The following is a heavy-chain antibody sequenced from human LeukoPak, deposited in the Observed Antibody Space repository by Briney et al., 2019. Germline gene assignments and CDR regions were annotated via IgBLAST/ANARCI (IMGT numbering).Heavy chain of an antibody. CDR1: GGSISSYY. D-gene: IGHD3-16*01. Sequence: SETLSLTCTVSGGSISSYYWSWIRQPPGKGLEWIGYIYYSGSTNYNPSLKSRVTISVDTSKNQFSLKLSSVTAADTAVHYCARDRGDYFDYWGQGTLVTVSS. CDR2: IYYSGST. V-gene: IGHV4-59*01. CDR3: ARDRGDYFDY. J-gene: IGHJ4*02.